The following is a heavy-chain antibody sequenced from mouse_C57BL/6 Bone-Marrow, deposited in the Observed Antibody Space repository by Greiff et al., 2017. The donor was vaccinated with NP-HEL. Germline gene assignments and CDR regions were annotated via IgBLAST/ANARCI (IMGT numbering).Heavy chain of an antibody. CDR2: IDPSDSET. D-gene: IGHD2-2*01. CDR1: GYTFTSYW. V-gene: IGHV1-52*01. J-gene: IGHJ4*01. CDR3: ARSTMVTRYYYAMDY. Sequence: QVQLQQPGAELVRPGSSVKLSCKASGYTFTSYWMHWVKQRPIQGLEWIGNIDPSDSETHYNQKFKDKATLTVDKSSSTAYMQLSSLTSEDSAVYYCARSTMVTRYYYAMDYWGQGTSVTVSS.